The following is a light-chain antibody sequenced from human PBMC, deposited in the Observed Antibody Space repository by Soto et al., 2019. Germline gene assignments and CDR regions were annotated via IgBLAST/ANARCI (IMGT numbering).Light chain of an antibody. V-gene: IGLV2-14*01. Sequence: QSALTQPASVSGSPGQSITISCTGTSSDIGGYNSVSWYQHHPGKVPKLIIYEVTNRPSGISNRFSVSKSGNTVSLTISGLQAEDEADYYWTSYTSISTLVFGGGTKLTVL. CDR1: SSDIGGYNS. CDR3: TSYTSISTLV. CDR2: EVT. J-gene: IGLJ2*01.